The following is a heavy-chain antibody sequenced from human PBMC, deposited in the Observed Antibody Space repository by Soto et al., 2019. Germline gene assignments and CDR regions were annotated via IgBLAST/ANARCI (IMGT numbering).Heavy chain of an antibody. CDR1: GFNFDDHV. J-gene: IGHJ6*02. CDR2: INWDGYSI. D-gene: IGHD3-3*01. CDR3: ARSWSGSTSGRVDV. V-gene: IGHV3-9*01. Sequence: GGSLRLSCVASGFNFDDHVMHWVRQVPGKGLEWVGHINWDGYSIGYGGSVRGRFSISRDNAKNTLYLQMNSLRPEDTALYFCARSWSGSTSGRVDVWGQGTTVTVS.